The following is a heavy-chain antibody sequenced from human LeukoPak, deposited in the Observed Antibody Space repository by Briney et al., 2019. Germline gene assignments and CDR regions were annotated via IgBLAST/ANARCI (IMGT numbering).Heavy chain of an antibody. V-gene: IGHV4-61*08. CDR1: GGSISSGGYY. CDR3: ARDSSSWRNYYYGMDV. Sequence: SETLSLTCTVSGGSISSGGYYWSWIRQPPGKGLEWIGYIYYSGSTNYNPSLKSRVTISVDTSKNQFSLKLSSVTAADTAVYYCARDSSSWRNYYYGMDVWGQGTTVTVSS. J-gene: IGHJ6*02. CDR2: IYYSGST. D-gene: IGHD6-13*01.